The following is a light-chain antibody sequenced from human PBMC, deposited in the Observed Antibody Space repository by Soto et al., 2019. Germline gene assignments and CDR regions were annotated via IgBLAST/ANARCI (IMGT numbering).Light chain of an antibody. CDR1: SSNIGAGYD. V-gene: IGLV1-40*01. Sequence: QSVLTQPPSVSGAPGQRVTFSCTGSSSNIGAGYDVHWYQQLPGAAPKLLIYGNNNRPSGVPDRFSGSKSGTSASLAITGLQAEDEADYYCQSYDSSLSGLWVFGGGTQLTV. J-gene: IGLJ3*02. CDR2: GNN. CDR3: QSYDSSLSGLWV.